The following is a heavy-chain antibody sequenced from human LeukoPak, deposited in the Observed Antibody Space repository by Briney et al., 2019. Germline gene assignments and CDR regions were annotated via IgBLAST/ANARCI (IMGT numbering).Heavy chain of an antibody. CDR2: VTGSGGST. Sequence: PGGSLRLSCAASGFTFSSYAMSWVRQPPGKGLEWVSDVTGSGGSTYYADSVKGRFTISRDNSKNTLYLQMNSLTAGDTAVYYCSVTTAAAGTVYFDYWGLGTLVTVSS. V-gene: IGHV3-23*01. D-gene: IGHD6-13*01. CDR1: GFTFSSYA. J-gene: IGHJ4*02. CDR3: SVTTAAAGTVYFDY.